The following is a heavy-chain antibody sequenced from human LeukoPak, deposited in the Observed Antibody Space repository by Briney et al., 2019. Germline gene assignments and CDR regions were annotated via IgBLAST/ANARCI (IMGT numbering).Heavy chain of an antibody. Sequence: GGSLRLSCAASGFTFSSYGMHWVRQAPGKGLVWVSRINSDGSSTSYADSVKGRFTISRDNAKNTLYLQMNSLRAEDTAVYYCARVKNYYDSSGYWRVDAFDIWGQGTMVTVSS. CDR3: ARVKNYYDSSGYWRVDAFDI. D-gene: IGHD3-22*01. J-gene: IGHJ3*02. CDR2: INSDGSST. CDR1: GFTFSSYG. V-gene: IGHV3-74*01.